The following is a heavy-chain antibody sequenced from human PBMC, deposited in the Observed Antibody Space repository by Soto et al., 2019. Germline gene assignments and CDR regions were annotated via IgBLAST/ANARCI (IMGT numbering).Heavy chain of an antibody. J-gene: IGHJ4*02. CDR2: ISGNGVST. V-gene: IGHV3-23*01. CDR1: GFTFSSYA. CDR3: AKVKGCSGGSCYVLDY. Sequence: PGGSLRLSCAASGFTFSSYAMNWVHQAPGKGLEWVSGISGNGVSTYYADSVKGRFTISRDNSKNTLYLQMNSLRAEDTAVYYCAKVKGCSGGSCYVLDYWGQGTLVTVSS. D-gene: IGHD2-15*01.